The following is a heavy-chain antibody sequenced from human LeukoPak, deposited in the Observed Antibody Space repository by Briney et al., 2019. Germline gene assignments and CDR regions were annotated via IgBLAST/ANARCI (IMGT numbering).Heavy chain of an antibody. J-gene: IGHJ4*02. CDR3: ARHPYSSSWYKWGDFDY. V-gene: IGHV5-51*01. CDR1: GYSFTNYW. Sequence: GESLKISCKGSGYSFTNYWIGWVRQMPGKGLEWMGIIYPGDSDTRYSPSFQGQVTISADKSISTAYLQWSSLKASDTAMYYCARHPYSSSWYKWGDFDYWGQGTLVTVSS. CDR2: IYPGDSDT. D-gene: IGHD6-13*01.